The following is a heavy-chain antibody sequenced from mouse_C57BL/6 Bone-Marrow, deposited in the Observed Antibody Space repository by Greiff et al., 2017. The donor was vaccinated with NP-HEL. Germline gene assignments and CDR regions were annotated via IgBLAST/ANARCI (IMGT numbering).Heavy chain of an antibody. CDR2: ISYDGSN. D-gene: IGHD1-1*01. V-gene: IGHV3-6*01. CDR3: ASYGSSPPYYAMDY. CDR1: GYSITSGYY. J-gene: IGHJ4*01. Sequence: EVKLVESGPGLVKPSQSLSLTCSVTGYSITSGYYWNWIRQFPGNKLEWMGYISYDGSNNYNPSLKNRISITRDTSKNQFFLKLNSVTTEDTATYYCASYGSSPPYYAMDYWGQGTSVTVSS.